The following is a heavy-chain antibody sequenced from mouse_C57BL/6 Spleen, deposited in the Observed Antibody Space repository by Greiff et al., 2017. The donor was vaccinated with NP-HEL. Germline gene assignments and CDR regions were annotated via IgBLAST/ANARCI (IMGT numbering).Heavy chain of an antibody. J-gene: IGHJ4*01. Sequence: QVQLQQPGAELVKPGASVKLSCKASGYTFTSYWMHWVKQRPGQGLEWIGMIHPNSGSTNYNEKFKSKATLTVDKSSSTAYMQLSRLTSEDSAVYYCARSDGYDGYAMDYWGQGTSVTVSS. CDR1: GYTFTSYW. CDR3: ARSDGYDGYAMDY. V-gene: IGHV1-64*01. CDR2: IHPNSGST. D-gene: IGHD2-2*01.